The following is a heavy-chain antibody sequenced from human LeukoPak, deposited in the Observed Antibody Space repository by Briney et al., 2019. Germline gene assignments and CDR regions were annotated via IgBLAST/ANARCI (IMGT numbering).Heavy chain of an antibody. CDR1: GGSISSYY. D-gene: IGHD5-18*01. V-gene: IGHV4-59*08. J-gene: IGHJ4*02. CDR3: ARLTPDTAIFDY. CDR2: IYYSGST. Sequence: SETLSLTCTVSGGSISSYYWSWIRQPPGKGLEWTGYIYYSGSTNYNPSLKSRVTISVDTSKNQFSLKLSSVTAADTAVYYCARLTPDTAIFDYWGQGTLVTVSS.